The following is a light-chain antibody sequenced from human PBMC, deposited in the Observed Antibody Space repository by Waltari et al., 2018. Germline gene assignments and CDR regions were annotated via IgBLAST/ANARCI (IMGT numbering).Light chain of an antibody. CDR1: SRDVGGYNY. CDR2: GVD. CDR3: ASYASTIKV. V-gene: IGLV2-8*01. Sequence: QSALTQPPSASGSPGQSVTISCTGSSRDVGGYNYVSWYKQNPGKAPKLMIYGVDKRPSGVPYRFSGSKSGNTASLSGSGLHAEDEADYFCASYASTIKVFGGGTKLTVL. J-gene: IGLJ3*02.